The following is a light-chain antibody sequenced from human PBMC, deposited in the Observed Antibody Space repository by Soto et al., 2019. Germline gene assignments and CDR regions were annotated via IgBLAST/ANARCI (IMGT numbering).Light chain of an antibody. CDR2: RNN. J-gene: IGLJ1*01. CDR3: EAWDDSMSGHV. Sequence: QSVRTQPPSASGTPGQRVTISFSGSSSKIGSNYVYWYQQLPGTAPKLLINRNNQRPSGVPDRFSGSKSGTSASLAISGLRSEDEADYYCEAWDDSMSGHVFGTGTKVTVL. CDR1: SSKIGSNY. V-gene: IGLV1-47*01.